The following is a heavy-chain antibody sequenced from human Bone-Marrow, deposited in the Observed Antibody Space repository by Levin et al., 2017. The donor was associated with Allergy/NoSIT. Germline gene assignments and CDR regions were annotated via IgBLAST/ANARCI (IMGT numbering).Heavy chain of an antibody. CDR2: ISDTGST. D-gene: IGHD3-22*01. V-gene: IGHV4-30-4*01. J-gene: IGHJ4*02. Sequence: LRLSCTVSGDSLSSGDYYWSWLRQTPGKGLECIGYISDTGSTYYNPSLKSRLTISVDTSRNQFSLKLSSVTAADTAIYYCARELKENNFDTSGYYIDHWGQGVLVTVSS. CDR3: ARELKENNFDTSGYYIDH. CDR1: GDSLSSGDYY.